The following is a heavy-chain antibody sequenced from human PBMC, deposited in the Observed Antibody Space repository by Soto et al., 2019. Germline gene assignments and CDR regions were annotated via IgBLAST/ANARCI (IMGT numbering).Heavy chain of an antibody. CDR2: ILPIFGTA. V-gene: IGHV1-69*13. CDR1: GGTFSTSS. Sequence: SVKVSCKASGGTFSTSSMNWVRQAPEQGPEWMGNILPIFGTADYAHKFQGRVTITANESTKTVYMELRSLLSADTAVYYCARGHEFGGNSDAFGIWGQGTMVTVSS. J-gene: IGHJ3*02. CDR3: ARGHEFGGNSDAFGI. D-gene: IGHD2-21*02.